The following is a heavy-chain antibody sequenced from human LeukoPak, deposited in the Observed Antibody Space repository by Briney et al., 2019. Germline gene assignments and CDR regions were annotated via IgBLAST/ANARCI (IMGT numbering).Heavy chain of an antibody. CDR2: VFYSGAT. D-gene: IGHD2-21*01. CDR1: GDSMTSHS. J-gene: IGHJ2*01. CDR3: TRDAHRNNWYFDI. Sequence: PSETLSLTCKVSGDSMTSHSWTWIRQSPGKSLEWIGYVFYSGATDYNPSLKSRVTISIDTSKLQFSLRLTSVTVADTAVYYCTRDAHRNNWYFDIWGRGTLVTVSS. V-gene: IGHV4-59*11.